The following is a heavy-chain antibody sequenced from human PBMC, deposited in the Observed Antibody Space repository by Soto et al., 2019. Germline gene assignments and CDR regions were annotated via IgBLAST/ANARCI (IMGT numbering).Heavy chain of an antibody. CDR3: AKESDTFDV. V-gene: IGHV3-33*06. CDR1: GFIFSKHF. Sequence: QVQLVESGGGVVKPGNSLRLSCAASGFIFSKHFMHWVCQAPGKGLEWLAGIWYDGNTEFYAESLKGRLTISRDTSKNTLYLEMSSLRSEDTAMYYCAKESDTFDVWGQGTMVIVS. J-gene: IGHJ3*01. CDR2: IWYDGNTE.